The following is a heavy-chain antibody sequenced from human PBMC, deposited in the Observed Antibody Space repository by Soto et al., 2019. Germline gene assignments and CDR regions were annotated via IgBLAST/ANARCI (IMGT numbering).Heavy chain of an antibody. CDR1: GFTFSSYS. J-gene: IGHJ3*02. D-gene: IGHD2-15*01. CDR3: ARDVVVVAATLLPDAFDI. V-gene: IGHV3-48*02. CDR2: ISSSSSTI. Sequence: GGSLRLSCAASGFTFSSYSMNWVRQAPWKGLEWVSYISSSSSTIYYADSVKGRFTISRDNAKNSLYLQMNSLRDEDTAVYYCARDVVVVAATLLPDAFDIWGQGTMVTVSS.